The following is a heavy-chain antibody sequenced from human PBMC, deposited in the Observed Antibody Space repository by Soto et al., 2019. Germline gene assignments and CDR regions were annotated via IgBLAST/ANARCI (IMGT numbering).Heavy chain of an antibody. J-gene: IGHJ4*02. CDR2: IFHDGTA. D-gene: IGHD2-8*01. CDR3: ARLVYDTRLNYTYFHF. CDR1: GVSISSGNW. V-gene: IGHV4-4*02. Sequence: NPSETLSLTCAVSGVSISSGNWWTWVRQTPQRGLEYIGEIFHDGTANYYPSFERRVATSVDTSKNQFSLKLTSVTAADTAIYFCARLVYDTRLNYTYFHFWGQGAIDTVYS.